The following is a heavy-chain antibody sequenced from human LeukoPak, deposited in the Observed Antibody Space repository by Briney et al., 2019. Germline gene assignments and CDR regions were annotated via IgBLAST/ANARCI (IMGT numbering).Heavy chain of an antibody. J-gene: IGHJ4*02. Sequence: GGSLRLSCAASGFTFSSYAMSWVRQAPGKGLEWVSAIRGSGGSTYYADSVKGRFTISRDNSKNTLYLQMNSLRAEDTAVYYCAKDFRIGYSAHFDYWGQGALVTVSS. CDR3: AKDFRIGYSAHFDY. CDR1: GFTFSSYA. D-gene: IGHD2-21*01. CDR2: IRGSGGST. V-gene: IGHV3-23*01.